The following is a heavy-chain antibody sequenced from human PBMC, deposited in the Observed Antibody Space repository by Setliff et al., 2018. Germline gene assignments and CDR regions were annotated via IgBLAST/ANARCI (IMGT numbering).Heavy chain of an antibody. V-gene: IGHV1-18*01. CDR1: GYTFTSYG. J-gene: IGHJ4*02. CDR2: ISAYNGNT. CDR3: ARVIGGLRSHLASLDH. D-gene: IGHD4-17*01. Sequence: ASVKVSCKASGYTFTSYGISWVRQAPGQGLEWMGWISAYNGNTNYAQKLQGRVTMTTDTSTSTVYMELSSLRSEDTAVYYCARVIGGLRSHLASLDHWGQGTLVTVSS.